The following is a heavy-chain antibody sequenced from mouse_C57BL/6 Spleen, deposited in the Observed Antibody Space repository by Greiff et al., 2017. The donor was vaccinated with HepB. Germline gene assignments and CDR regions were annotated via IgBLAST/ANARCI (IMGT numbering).Heavy chain of an antibody. CDR1: GYTFTGYW. CDR2: ILPGSGST. CDR3: AKQEGYYGTEAWFAY. V-gene: IGHV1-9*01. J-gene: IGHJ3*01. D-gene: IGHD1-1*01. Sequence: QVQLQQSGAELMKPGASVKLSCKATGYTFTGYWIEWVKQRPGHGLEWIGEILPGSGSTNYNEKFKGKATFTADTSSNTAYMQLSSLTTEDSAIYYCAKQEGYYGTEAWFAYWGQGTLVTVSA.